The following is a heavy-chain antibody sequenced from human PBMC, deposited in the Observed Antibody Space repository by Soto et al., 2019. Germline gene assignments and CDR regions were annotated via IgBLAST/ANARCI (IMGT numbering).Heavy chain of an antibody. CDR2: IIPMLETV. CDR3: ARGLRTGNYGMDV. J-gene: IGHJ6*04. V-gene: IGHV1-69*13. Sequence: GASVKVSCKASGGTFDNYAVSWVRQAPGQGLEWMGGIIPMLETVNYAQRFQGRLTIAADESTSTAYMELTSLTSADTAIYFCARGLRTGNYGMDVWCKGTTVTVSS. D-gene: IGHD2-15*01. CDR1: GGTFDNYA.